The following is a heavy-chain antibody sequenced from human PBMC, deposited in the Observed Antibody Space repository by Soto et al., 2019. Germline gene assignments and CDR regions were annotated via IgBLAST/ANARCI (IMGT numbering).Heavy chain of an antibody. J-gene: IGHJ4*01. V-gene: IGHV3-23*01. Sequence: EVQLLESGGGLVQPGGSLRLSCAASGFTFNTYDMSWVRQAPGTGLEWVSSISTTGDPTFYAGSVKGRFTISRDNSRNTLFLQLNTLRADDTAVYYCVRHWGVWGHGTLVTVSS. CDR2: ISTTGDPT. CDR3: VRHWGV. D-gene: IGHD3-16*01. CDR1: GFTFNTYD.